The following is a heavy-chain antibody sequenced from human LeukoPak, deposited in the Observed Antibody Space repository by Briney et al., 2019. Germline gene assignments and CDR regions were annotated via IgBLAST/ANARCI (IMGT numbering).Heavy chain of an antibody. V-gene: IGHV1-58*02. CDR1: GFTFTSST. Sequence: SVKLSCKASGFTFTSSTIQWVRQARGQRLEWIGWIVVGSGNTNYAQKLQERVIITRDMSTTTVYMELSSLRSEDTAVYYCAGTPWFGELTLDYWGQGTLVTVSS. CDR3: AGTPWFGELTLDY. J-gene: IGHJ4*02. D-gene: IGHD3-10*01. CDR2: IVVGSGNT.